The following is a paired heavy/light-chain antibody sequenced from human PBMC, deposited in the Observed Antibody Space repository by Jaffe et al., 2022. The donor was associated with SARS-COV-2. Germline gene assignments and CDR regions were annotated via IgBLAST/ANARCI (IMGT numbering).Heavy chain of an antibody. J-gene: IGHJ6*02. Sequence: QVQLVESGGGVVQPGRSLRLSCAASGFTFSSYAMHWVRQAPGKGLEWVAVISYDGSNKYYADSVKGRFTISRDNSKNTLYLQMNSLRAEDTAVYYCARQDGSGWPVYYYYGMDVWGQGTTVTVSS. CDR2: ISYDGSNK. D-gene: IGHD6-19*01. CDR1: GFTFSSYA. V-gene: IGHV3-30-3*01. CDR3: ARQDGSGWPVYYYYGMDV.
Light chain of an antibody. Sequence: DIVMTQSPLSLPVTPGEPASISCRSSQSLLHSNGYNYLDWYLQKPGQSPQLLIYLGSNRASGVPDRFSGSGSGTDFTLKISRVEAEDVGVYYCMQALQTFALTFGGGTKVEIK. CDR1: QSLLHSNGYNY. J-gene: IGKJ4*01. CDR3: MQALQTFALT. CDR2: LGS. V-gene: IGKV2-28*01.